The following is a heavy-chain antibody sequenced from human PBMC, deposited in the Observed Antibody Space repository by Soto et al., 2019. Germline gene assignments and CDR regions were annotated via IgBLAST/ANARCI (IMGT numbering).Heavy chain of an antibody. D-gene: IGHD3-10*01. J-gene: IGHJ4*02. CDR1: GGSISSYY. V-gene: IGHV4-59*01. CDR3: TRDLWFGESHSPD. CDR2: FYYSGST. Sequence: SETLSLTCTVSGGSISSYYWSWIRQPPGKGLEWIGYFYYSGSTNYNPSLKSRVTTSVDTSKNQFSLKLSSVTAADTAVYYCTRDLWFGESHSPDWGQGTQVTVSS.